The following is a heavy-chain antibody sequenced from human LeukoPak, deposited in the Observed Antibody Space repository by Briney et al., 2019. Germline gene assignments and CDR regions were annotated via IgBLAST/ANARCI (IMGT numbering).Heavy chain of an antibody. D-gene: IGHD1-1*01. CDR3: ACGSNNWYNWFDP. J-gene: IGHJ5*02. V-gene: IGHV4-39*07. Sequence: SETLSLTCTVSGGSISSSSYFWGWIRQPPGKGLEWIGSMYYSGSTYYHPSLKSRVSMSVDTSRNQFSLKLSSVTAADTAVYYCACGSNNWYNWFDPWGQGTLVTVSS. CDR1: GGSISSSSYF. CDR2: MYYSGST.